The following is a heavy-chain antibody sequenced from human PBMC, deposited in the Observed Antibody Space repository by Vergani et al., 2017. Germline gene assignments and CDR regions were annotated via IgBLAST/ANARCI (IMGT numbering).Heavy chain of an antibody. D-gene: IGHD3-3*01. Sequence: QAQLVQSGAEVKKPGASVRVSCKASRYPFSRYGISWVRQAPGQGLEWMGWISAYSGETRYARSLQGRVTMTTDASTNTAYMSLRSLRSDDTAIYYCSRGGFYTSRNDFKFNCLGVWGQGTTVTVTS. CDR3: SRGGFYTSRNDFKFNCLGV. CDR2: ISAYSGET. V-gene: IGHV1-18*01. CDR1: RYPFSRYG. J-gene: IGHJ6*02.